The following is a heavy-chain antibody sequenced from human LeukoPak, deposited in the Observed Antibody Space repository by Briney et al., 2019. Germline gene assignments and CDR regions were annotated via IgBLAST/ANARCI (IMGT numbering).Heavy chain of an antibody. V-gene: IGHV1-2*02. J-gene: IGHJ4*02. CDR2: INPNSGGT. D-gene: IGHD2-2*01. Sequence: ASVKVSCKASGYTFTGYYMHWVRQAPGQGLEWMGWINPNSGGTNYAQKFQGRVTMTRDTPISTAYMELSRLRSDDTAVYYCARATGIVVPAAMLYWGQGTLVTVSS. CDR1: GYTFTGYY. CDR3: ARATGIVVPAAMLY.